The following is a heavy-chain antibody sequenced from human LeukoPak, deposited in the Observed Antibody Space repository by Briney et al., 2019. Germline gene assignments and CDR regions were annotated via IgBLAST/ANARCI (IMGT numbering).Heavy chain of an antibody. V-gene: IGHV3-21*01. CDR3: ACRTGYRGD. CDR2: ISSSSSYI. D-gene: IGHD5-24*01. CDR1: GFTFSSYS. Sequence: NAGGSLRLSCAASGFTFSSYSMNWVRQAPGKGLEWVSSISSSSSYIYCADSVKGRFTISRDNAKNSLYLQMKSLRAEDTAVYCCACRTGYRGDWGQGTLVTVSS. J-gene: IGHJ4*02.